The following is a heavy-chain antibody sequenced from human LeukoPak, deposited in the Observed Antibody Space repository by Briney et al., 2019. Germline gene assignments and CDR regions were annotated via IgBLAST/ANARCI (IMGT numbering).Heavy chain of an antibody. V-gene: IGHV3-23*01. CDR2: ISGSGGST. CDR3: ASPLYSGSYLGSF. J-gene: IGHJ4*02. D-gene: IGHD1-26*01. CDR1: GFTLSNYA. Sequence: GGSPRLSCAASGFTLSNYAMNWVRQAPGKGLEWVSAISGSGGSTYYADSVKGRFAISRDNSKNTLFLLMNSLRADDTAVYYCASPLYSGSYLGSFWGQGTLVTVSS.